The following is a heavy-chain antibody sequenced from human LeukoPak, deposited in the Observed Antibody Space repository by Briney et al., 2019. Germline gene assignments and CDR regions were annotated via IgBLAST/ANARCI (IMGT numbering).Heavy chain of an antibody. CDR1: GGSISSGSYF. Sequence: SQTLSLTCTVSGGSISSGSYFWSWIRQPAGKGLEWIGRIYTSGSTNYNPSLKSRVTISPDASKNQFSLKLSSVTAADTAVYYCARELAGYGKLDYWGQGILVTVSS. CDR2: IYTSGST. J-gene: IGHJ4*02. CDR3: ARELAGYGKLDY. V-gene: IGHV4-61*02. D-gene: IGHD5-12*01.